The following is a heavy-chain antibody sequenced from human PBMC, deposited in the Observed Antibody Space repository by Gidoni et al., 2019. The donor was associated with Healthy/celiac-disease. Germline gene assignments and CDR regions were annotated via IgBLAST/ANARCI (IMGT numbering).Heavy chain of an antibody. Sequence: EVQLLVSGGGLVQPGGSLRLSCASSGFPFSIYAVSWVRQAPGKGLDWVSAISGSVGSTYYADSVKGRFTISRDNSKNTLYLQMNSLRAEDTAVYYCAKRHSGYETNYYYYYGMDVWGQGTTVTVSS. V-gene: IGHV3-23*01. D-gene: IGHD5-12*01. CDR3: AKRHSGYETNYYYYYGMDV. CDR1: GFPFSIYA. J-gene: IGHJ6*02. CDR2: ISGSVGST.